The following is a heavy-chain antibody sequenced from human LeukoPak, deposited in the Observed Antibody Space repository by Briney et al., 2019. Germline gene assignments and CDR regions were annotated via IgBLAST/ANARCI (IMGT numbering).Heavy chain of an antibody. CDR1: GYIFSNFA. CDR2: ISAYNGNT. CDR3: ARGYYYDSSGYLDNDY. J-gene: IGHJ4*02. Sequence: ASVKVSCKASGYIFSNFAMTWVRQAPGQGLEWMGWISAYNGNTNYAQKLQGRVTMTTDTSTSTAYMELRSLRSDDTAVYYCARGYYYDSSGYLDNDYWGQGTLVTVSS. D-gene: IGHD3-22*01. V-gene: IGHV1-18*01.